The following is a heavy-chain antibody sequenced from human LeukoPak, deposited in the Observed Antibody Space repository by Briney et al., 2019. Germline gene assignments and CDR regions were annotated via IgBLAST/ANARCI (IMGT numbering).Heavy chain of an antibody. D-gene: IGHD2-2*01. CDR3: ASHYCSSTSCYFSG. V-gene: IGHV4-34*01. CDR2: INHSGST. J-gene: IGHJ4*02. CDR1: GGSFSGYY. Sequence: SETLSLTCAVYGGSFSGYYWSWIRQPPGKELEWIGEINHSGSTNYNPSLKSRVTISVDTSKNQFSLKLSSVTAADTAVYYCASHYCSSTSCYFSGWGQGTLVTVSS.